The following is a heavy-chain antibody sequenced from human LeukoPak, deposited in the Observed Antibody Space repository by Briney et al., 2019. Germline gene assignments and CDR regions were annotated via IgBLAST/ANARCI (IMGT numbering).Heavy chain of an antibody. D-gene: IGHD2-15*01. CDR2: ISGSGGST. V-gene: IGHV3-23*01. Sequence: GGSLRLCCAAPGFTFSSYAMSWVRQAAGKGLEWVSAISGSGGSTYYADSVKGRFTISRDNSKNTLYLQMNSLRAEDTAVYYCAKVREVDIVVVVAARYYYFDYWGQGTLVTVSS. J-gene: IGHJ4*02. CDR1: GFTFSSYA. CDR3: AKVREVDIVVVVAARYYYFDY.